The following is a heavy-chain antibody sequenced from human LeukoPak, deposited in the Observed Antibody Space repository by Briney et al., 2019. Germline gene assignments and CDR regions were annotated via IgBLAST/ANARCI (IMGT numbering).Heavy chain of an antibody. V-gene: IGHV4-31*03. J-gene: IGHJ5*02. CDR3: ARVTMVRGVITPWVPYNWFDP. CDR1: GGSISSGGYY. D-gene: IGHD3-10*01. Sequence: PSETLSLTCTVSGGSISSGGYYWSWIRQHPGKGLVWIGYIYYSGSTYYNPSLKSRVTISVDTSKNQFSLKLSSVTAADTAVYYCARVTMVRGVITPWVPYNWFDPWGQGTLVTVSS. CDR2: IYYSGST.